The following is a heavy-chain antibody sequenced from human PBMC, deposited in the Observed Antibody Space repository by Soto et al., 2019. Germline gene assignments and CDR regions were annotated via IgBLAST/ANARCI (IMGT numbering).Heavy chain of an antibody. V-gene: IGHV1-18*01. CDR1: DYTFTSYG. J-gene: IGHJ2*01. D-gene: IGHD5-18*01. CDR2: ISVNNGNT. CDR3: AIAFSYGSYWYFDL. Sequence: QVQLVQSGAEVKKPGDSVKVSCKASDYTFTSYGITWVRQAPGQGLEWMGWISVNNGNTNYAQKFQGRVTMTTDTSTNTAYMELWTLRSDDPAAYYCAIAFSYGSYWYFDLWGRGPLVTVSS.